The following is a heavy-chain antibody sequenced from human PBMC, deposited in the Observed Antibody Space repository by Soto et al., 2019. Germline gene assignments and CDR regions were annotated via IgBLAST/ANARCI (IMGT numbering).Heavy chain of an antibody. CDR1: GFTFRDFA. D-gene: IGHD2-15*01. CDR2: ITGSGFDT. Sequence: GGSLRLSCAASGFTFRDFAVSWVRQAPAKGLEWFSAITGSGFDTYYADSVKGRFTISRDNSNNMLYLQMNSLGAEDTAGYYWAKESAEGSLNYFDYGGKGTLVPVSS. J-gene: IGHJ4*02. CDR3: AKESAEGSLNYFDY. V-gene: IGHV3-23*01.